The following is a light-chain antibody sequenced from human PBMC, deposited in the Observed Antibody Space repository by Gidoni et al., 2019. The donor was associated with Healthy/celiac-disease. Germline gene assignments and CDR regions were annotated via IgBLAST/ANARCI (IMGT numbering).Light chain of an antibody. CDR2: RDS. V-gene: IGLV3-9*01. CDR1: NIGSKN. J-gene: IGLJ1*01. Sequence: SYELTPPPPASVALGQTARSTCGGNNIGSKNVHWYQQKPGQAPVLVIYRDSNRPSGIPERFSGSNSGNTATLTISRAQAGDEADYYCQVWDSSTPYVFGTGTKVTVL. CDR3: QVWDSSTPYV.